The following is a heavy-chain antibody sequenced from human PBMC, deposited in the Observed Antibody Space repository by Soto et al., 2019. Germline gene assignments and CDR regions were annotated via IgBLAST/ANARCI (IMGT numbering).Heavy chain of an antibody. V-gene: IGHV3-7*01. CDR3: ARLRMGSGSYYYYHYYMDF. J-gene: IGHJ6*03. Sequence: GGSLRLSCAASGFTFSSYWMSWVRQAPGKGLEWVANIKQDGSEKYYVDSVKGRFTISRDNAKNSLYLQMNSLRAEDTAVYYCARLRMGSGSYYYYHYYMDFWGKGTTVTVSS. CDR1: GFTFSSYW. CDR2: IKQDGSEK. D-gene: IGHD3-10*01.